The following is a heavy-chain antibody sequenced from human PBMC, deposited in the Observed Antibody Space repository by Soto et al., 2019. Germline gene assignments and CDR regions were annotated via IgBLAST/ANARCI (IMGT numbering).Heavy chain of an antibody. V-gene: IGHV4-59*11. CDR1: GGSISSHY. CDR3: ARDGREASGMDV. D-gene: IGHD1-26*01. J-gene: IGHJ6*02. CDR2: IYYRGST. Sequence: SETLSLTCTVSGGSISSHYWSWVRQAPGKGLEWVGHIYYRGSTTYNPTLRSRSTISVDTSNNQFSLKLNSVTTADTAVYYCARDGREASGMDVWGQGTKVTVSS.